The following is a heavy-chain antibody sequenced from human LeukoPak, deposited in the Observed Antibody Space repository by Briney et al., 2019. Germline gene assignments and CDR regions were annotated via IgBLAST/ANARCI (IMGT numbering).Heavy chain of an antibody. CDR3: ARARIDY. V-gene: IGHV3-7*04. CDR1: GFTFSSYG. D-gene: IGHD1-14*01. J-gene: IGHJ4*02. CDR2: IKEDASEI. Sequence: GGSLRLSCAASGFTFSSYGMHWVRQAPGKGLEWVATIKEDASEIYYADSVKGRFTISRDNAKNSLHLLMNSLIAEDTAMYYCARARIDYWGQGTLVTVSS.